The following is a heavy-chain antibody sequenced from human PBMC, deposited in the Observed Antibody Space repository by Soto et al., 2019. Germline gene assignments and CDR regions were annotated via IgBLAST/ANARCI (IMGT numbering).Heavy chain of an antibody. CDR2: TYYRSKWYN. J-gene: IGHJ3*02. D-gene: IGHD6-19*01. Sequence: SQTLSLTCAIPGDSVSSNSAAWNWIRQSPSRGFEWLGRTYYRSKWYNDYAVSVKSRITINPDTSKNQFSLQLNSVTPEDTAVYYCARTIGMAGSLHAFDIWSQGTMVTVSS. CDR3: ARTIGMAGSLHAFDI. V-gene: IGHV6-1*01. CDR1: GDSVSSNSAA.